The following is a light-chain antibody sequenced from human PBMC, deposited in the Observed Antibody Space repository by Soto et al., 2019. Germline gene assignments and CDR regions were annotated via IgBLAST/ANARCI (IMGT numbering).Light chain of an antibody. V-gene: IGKV3-20*01. CDR3: QQYGGSPPYT. Sequence: EIVLTQSPGTLSLSPGERVTLSCRASQSVSSSYLAWYQQKPAQAPRLLIYGASNRATGIPDRFSGSGSGTDFTLTISSMEPEDFAVYYCQQYGGSPPYTFGQGTKLEIK. CDR1: QSVSSSY. CDR2: GAS. J-gene: IGKJ2*01.